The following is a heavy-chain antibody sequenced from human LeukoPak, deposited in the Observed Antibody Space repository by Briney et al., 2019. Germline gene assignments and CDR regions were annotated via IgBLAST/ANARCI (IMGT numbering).Heavy chain of an antibody. J-gene: IGHJ5*02. Sequence: SETLSLTCTVSGDSISSTSYYWDWIRQPPGKGLEWIGSIYNSGTTYYNPSLKSRVTISVDTSKNQFSLKVSSVTAADTAVYYCARRPHDRTAQSNVFDPWGQGTLVTVSS. CDR1: GDSISSTSYY. V-gene: IGHV4-39*01. CDR3: ARRPHDRTAQSNVFDP. CDR2: IYNSGTT. D-gene: IGHD3-22*01.